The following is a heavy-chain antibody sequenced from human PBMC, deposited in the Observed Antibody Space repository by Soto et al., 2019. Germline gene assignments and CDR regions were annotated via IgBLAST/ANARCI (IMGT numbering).Heavy chain of an antibody. J-gene: IGHJ4*02. CDR3: ARGRHYDSSGYLFDY. D-gene: IGHD3-22*01. CDR1: GFTFSSYS. V-gene: IGHV3-21*01. CDR2: ISSSSSYI. Sequence: GGSLRLSCAASGFTFSSYSMNWVRQAPGKGLEWVSSISSSSSYIYYADSVKGRFTTSRDNAKNSLYLQMNSLRAEDTAVYYCARGRHYDSSGYLFDYWGQGTLVTVSS.